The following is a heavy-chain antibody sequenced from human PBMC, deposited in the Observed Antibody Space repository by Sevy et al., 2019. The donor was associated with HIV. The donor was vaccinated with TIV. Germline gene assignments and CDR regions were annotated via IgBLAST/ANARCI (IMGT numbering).Heavy chain of an antibody. Sequence: ASVKVSCKASGGTFSSYAISWVRQAPGQGLEWMGGIIPIFGTANYAQKFQGRVTITADESTSTAYMELRSLRSEDTAGYYCARDLRYCSSTSCYIGPDAFDIWGQGTMVTVSS. D-gene: IGHD2-2*01. V-gene: IGHV1-69*13. J-gene: IGHJ3*02. CDR2: IIPIFGTA. CDR3: ARDLRYCSSTSCYIGPDAFDI. CDR1: GGTFSSYA.